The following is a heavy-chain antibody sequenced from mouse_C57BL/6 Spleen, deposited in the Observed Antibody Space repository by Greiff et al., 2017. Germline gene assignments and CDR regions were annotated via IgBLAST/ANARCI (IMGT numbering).Heavy chain of an antibody. CDR1: GYTFTSYW. CDR2: IHPNSGST. CDR3: APYTTEPTWCAY. J-gene: IGHJ3*01. D-gene: IGHD1-1*01. Sequence: VQLQQSGAELVKPGASVKISCKASGYTFTSYWMHWVKQRPGQGLEWIGMIHPNSGSTNYNEKFKSKATLTVDKSSSTAYMQLSSLTSEDSAVYYCAPYTTEPTWCAYWGQEALVTVSA. V-gene: IGHV1-64*01.